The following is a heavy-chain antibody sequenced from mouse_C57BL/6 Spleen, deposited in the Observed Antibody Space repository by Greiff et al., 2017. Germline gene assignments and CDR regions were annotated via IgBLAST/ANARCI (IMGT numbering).Heavy chain of an antibody. Sequence: QVQLQQPGAELVKPGASVKLSCKASGYTFTSYWMPWVKQRPGQGLEWIGMIHPNSGSTNYNEKFKSKATMTVDKSSSTAYMQLSSLTSEDSAVYDGARFNWDVGGYFDVWGTGTTVTVSA. V-gene: IGHV1-64*01. D-gene: IGHD4-1*01. CDR2: IHPNSGST. CDR1: GYTFTSYW. CDR3: ARFNWDVGGYFDV. J-gene: IGHJ1*03.